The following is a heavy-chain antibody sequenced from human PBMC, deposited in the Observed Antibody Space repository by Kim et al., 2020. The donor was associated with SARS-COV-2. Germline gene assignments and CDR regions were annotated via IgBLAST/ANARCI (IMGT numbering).Heavy chain of an antibody. CDR2: ITPSGGST. J-gene: IGHJ4*02. Sequence: ASVKVSCKASGYTFTSNHMHWVRQAPEQGLEWMGMITPSGGSTNYAQKFQGSVTMTRDTSTSTVYMELSSLRSEDTAVYYCARDREGDWTFDYWGQGTLVTVSS. CDR3: ARDREGDWTFDY. D-gene: IGHD2-21*02. CDR1: GYTFTSNH. V-gene: IGHV1-46*01.